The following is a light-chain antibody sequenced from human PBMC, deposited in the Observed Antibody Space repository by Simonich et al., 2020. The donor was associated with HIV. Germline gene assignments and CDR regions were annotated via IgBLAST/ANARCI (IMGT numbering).Light chain of an antibody. V-gene: IGKV1-39*01. CDR3: QQYNSYSPYI. CDR1: QSISSY. CDR2: AAS. Sequence: DIQMTQSPSSLSASVGDRVTITCRASQSISSYLNWYQQKPGKAPKLLIYAASSLQSGVPSRFSGSGSGTDFTLTISSLQPEDFATYYCQQYNSYSPYIFGHGTKLEIK. J-gene: IGKJ2*01.